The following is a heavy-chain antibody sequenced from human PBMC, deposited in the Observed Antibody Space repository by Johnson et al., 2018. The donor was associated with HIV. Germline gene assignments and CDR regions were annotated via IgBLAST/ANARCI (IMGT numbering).Heavy chain of an antibody. CDR2: ISYGGKNK. J-gene: IGHJ3*02. CDR3: AREANAFDI. V-gene: IGHV3-30*14. Sequence: QVQLVESGGGVVQPGRSLRLSCAASGFTFSSYAVHWVRQAPGKGLEWVALISYGGKNKYYADSVKGRFTISRDNSKNTLYLQMNSLRAEDTAVYYCAREANAFDIWGQGTMVTVS. CDR1: GFTFSSYA.